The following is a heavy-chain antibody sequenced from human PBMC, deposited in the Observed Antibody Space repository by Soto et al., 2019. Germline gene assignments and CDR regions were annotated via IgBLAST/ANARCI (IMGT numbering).Heavy chain of an antibody. J-gene: IGHJ4*02. D-gene: IGHD3-22*01. Sequence: ASVKVYCKTSGYTFSAYYMHWVRQAPGQGLEWMGWINPKSGGTLYAQKFQGRVTMTRDTSISTAYMELSRLRSDDTAVYYCARGGTFAYDTSGYSVYWGQGTLVTVSS. V-gene: IGHV1-2*02. CDR2: INPKSGGT. CDR1: GYTFSAYY. CDR3: ARGGTFAYDTSGYSVY.